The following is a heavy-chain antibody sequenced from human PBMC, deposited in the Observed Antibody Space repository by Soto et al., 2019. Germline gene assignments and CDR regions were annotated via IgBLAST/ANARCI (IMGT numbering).Heavy chain of an antibody. D-gene: IGHD6-19*01. V-gene: IGHV1-3*01. Sequence: ASVKVSCKASGYIFTRYAIHWVRQAPGQRFEWMGWINAGNGHTKYSQKFQDRVTITRDTSASTAYMEVNSLQSEDAAVYYCARGSMSGWPFDYWGQGTLVTVSS. CDR3: ARGSMSGWPFDY. CDR2: INAGNGHT. J-gene: IGHJ4*02. CDR1: GYIFTRYA.